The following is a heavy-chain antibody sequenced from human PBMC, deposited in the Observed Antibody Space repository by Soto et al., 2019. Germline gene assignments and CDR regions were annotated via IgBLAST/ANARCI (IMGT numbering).Heavy chain of an antibody. J-gene: IGHJ4*02. CDR2: ISASGGST. CDR3: AKHFDSGCPDY. Sequence: EVQLLESGGGLVQPGGSLRLSCAASGFTFSSYALSWVRQAPGKGLEWVSIISASGGSTFYADSVKGRCTISRDNSKNTLYLQMNSLSAEDTAVYYCAKHFDSGCPDYWGQGTLVTVSS. CDR1: GFTFSSYA. V-gene: IGHV3-23*01. D-gene: IGHD6-19*01.